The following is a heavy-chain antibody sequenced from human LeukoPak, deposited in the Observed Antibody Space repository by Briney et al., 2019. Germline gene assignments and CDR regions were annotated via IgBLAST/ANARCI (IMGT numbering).Heavy chain of an antibody. CDR1: GGSISSGSYY. V-gene: IGHV4-61*02. Sequence: PSQTLSLTCTVSGGSISSGSYYWSWIRQPAGKGLEWIGRIYTSGSTNYNPSLKSRVPISVDTSKNQFSLKLSSVTAADTAVYYCARGHMITFGGVSPGFDYWGQGTLVTVSS. D-gene: IGHD3-16*01. CDR2: IYTSGST. J-gene: IGHJ4*02. CDR3: ARGHMITFGGVSPGFDY.